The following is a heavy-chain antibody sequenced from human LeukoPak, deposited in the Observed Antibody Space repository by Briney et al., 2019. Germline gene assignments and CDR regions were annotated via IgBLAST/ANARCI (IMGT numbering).Heavy chain of an antibody. J-gene: IGHJ5*02. Sequence: PGGSLRLSCTASGFTFGDYAMSWVRQAPGKGLEWVGFIRSKAYGGTTEYAASVKSRFTISRDDSKSIAYLQMNSLKTEDTAVYYCTRAVYSYGRRSWFDPWGQGTLVTVSS. CDR2: IRSKAYGGTT. CDR3: TRAVYSYGRRSWFDP. D-gene: IGHD5-18*01. CDR1: GFTFGDYA. V-gene: IGHV3-49*04.